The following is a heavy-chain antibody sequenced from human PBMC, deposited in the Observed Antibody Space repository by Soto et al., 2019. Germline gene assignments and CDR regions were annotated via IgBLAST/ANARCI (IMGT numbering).Heavy chain of an antibody. V-gene: IGHV1-69*01. CDR2: IIPIFGTA. CDR1: GGTFSSYA. CDR3: ARVNLGYCSGGSCYYFDY. D-gene: IGHD2-15*01. Sequence: QVQLVQSGAEVKKPGSSVKVSCKASGGTFSSYAISWVRQAPGQGLEWMGGIIPIFGTANYAQKFKGRVTITADESTSTAYMELSSLRSEDTAVYYCARVNLGYCSGGSCYYFDYWGQGTLVTVSS. J-gene: IGHJ4*02.